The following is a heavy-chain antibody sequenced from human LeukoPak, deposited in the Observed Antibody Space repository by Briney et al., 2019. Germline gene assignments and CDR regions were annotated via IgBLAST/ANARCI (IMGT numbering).Heavy chain of an antibody. Sequence: GRSLRLSCAPSGLTFTNFEMNWGRRAPEGGLEWGSYITKHVGTTIYTDSVKGRFSISRDNTKNSLSLEMGSLRAEDTAVYYGAREYSEQLLWTALDCWGQGTMVTVAS. V-gene: IGHV3-48*03. CDR1: GLTFTNFE. CDR2: ITKHVGTT. CDR3: AREYSEQLLWTALDC. D-gene: IGHD2-2*01. J-gene: IGHJ4*02.